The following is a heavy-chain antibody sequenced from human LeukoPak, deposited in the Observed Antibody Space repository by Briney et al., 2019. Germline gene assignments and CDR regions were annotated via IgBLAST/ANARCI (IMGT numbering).Heavy chain of an antibody. V-gene: IGHV4-61*02. CDR2: IYTSGST. CDR1: GDSISSVNYY. CDR3: ASPIVYGGNSNDAFDI. Sequence: SETLSLTCTVSGDSISSVNYYWSWIRQPAGKGLEWIGRIYTSGSTNYNPSLKSRLTISVDTSKNQFSLKLSSVTAADTAVYYCASPIVYGGNSNDAFDIWGQGTMVTVSS. D-gene: IGHD4-23*01. J-gene: IGHJ3*02.